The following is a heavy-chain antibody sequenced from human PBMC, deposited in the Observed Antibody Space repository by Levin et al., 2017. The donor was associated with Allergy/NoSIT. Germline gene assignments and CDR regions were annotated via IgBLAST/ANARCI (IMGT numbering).Heavy chain of an antibody. Sequence: ASVKVSCKASGYTFTSYYMHWVRQAPGQGLEWMGIINPSGGSTSYAQKFQGRVTMTRDTSTSTVYMELSSLRSEDTAVYYCARDEKEGSSSWVSVVMGYWGQGTLVTVSS. D-gene: IGHD6-13*01. CDR1: GYTFTSYY. V-gene: IGHV1-46*01. CDR2: INPSGGST. J-gene: IGHJ4*02. CDR3: ARDEKEGSSSWVSVVMGY.